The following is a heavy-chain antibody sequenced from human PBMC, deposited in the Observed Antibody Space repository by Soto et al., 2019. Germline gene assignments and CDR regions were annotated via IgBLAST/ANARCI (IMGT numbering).Heavy chain of an antibody. CDR2: INPNSGGT. CDR1: GYTFTGYY. CDR3: ASFSDLHYFDY. Sequence: GASVKVSCKASGYTFTGYYMHWVRQAPGQGLEWMGWINPNSGGTNYAQKFQGWVTMTRDTSISTAYMELSSLRSEDTAVYYCASFSDLHYFDYWGQGTLVTVSS. D-gene: IGHD2-21*02. V-gene: IGHV1-2*04. J-gene: IGHJ4*02.